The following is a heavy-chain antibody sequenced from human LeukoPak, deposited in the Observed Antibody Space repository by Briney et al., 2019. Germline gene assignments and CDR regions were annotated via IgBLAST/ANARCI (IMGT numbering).Heavy chain of an antibody. CDR3: ARVRGRDGYNSDY. D-gene: IGHD5-24*01. J-gene: IGHJ4*02. CDR1: GGSFSGYY. V-gene: IGHV4-34*01. CDR2: INHSGST. Sequence: SETLSLTYAVYGGSFSGYYWSWIRQPPGKGLEWIGEINHSGSTNYNPSLKSRVTISVDTSKNQFSLKLSPVTAADTAVYYCARVRGRDGYNSDYWGQGTLVTVSS.